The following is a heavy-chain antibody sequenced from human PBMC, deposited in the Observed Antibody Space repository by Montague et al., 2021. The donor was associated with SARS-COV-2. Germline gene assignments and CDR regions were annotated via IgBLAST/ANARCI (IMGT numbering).Heavy chain of an antibody. CDR3: ARHIEKEGTYYYYYGMHV. Sequence: SETLSLTCTVSGDSISSYYWSWIRQPPGKGLEWIGYLYNSGSTKYNPSLKSRVTISVDTSKNQFSLKLSSVTAADTAVYYCARHIEKEGTYYYYYGMHVWGQGTTVTVSS. V-gene: IGHV4-59*08. D-gene: IGHD2-15*01. CDR1: GDSISSYY. J-gene: IGHJ6*02. CDR2: LYNSGST.